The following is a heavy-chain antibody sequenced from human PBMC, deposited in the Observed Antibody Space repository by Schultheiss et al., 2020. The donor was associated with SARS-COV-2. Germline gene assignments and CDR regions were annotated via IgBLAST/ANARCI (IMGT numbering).Heavy chain of an antibody. V-gene: IGHV3-30*18. Sequence: GGSLRLSCTASAFTFSSYGMHWVRQAPGKGLEWVAVISYDGSNKYYADSVKGRFTISRDNSKNTLYLQMNSLRAEDTAVYYCAKDWYSGSYRYFDYWGQGTLVTVSS. CDR1: AFTFSSYG. D-gene: IGHD1-26*01. CDR2: ISYDGSNK. CDR3: AKDWYSGSYRYFDY. J-gene: IGHJ4*02.